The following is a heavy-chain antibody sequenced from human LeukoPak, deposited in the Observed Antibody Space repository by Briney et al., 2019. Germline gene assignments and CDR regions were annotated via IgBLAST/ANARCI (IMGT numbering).Heavy chain of an antibody. D-gene: IGHD3-9*01. CDR3: AGTYYDILTPSYYFDF. V-gene: IGHV4-59*08. J-gene: IGHJ4*02. CDR1: GGSISSYY. Sequence: PSETLSLTCTVSGGSISSYYWSWIRQPPGKGLEWIGYIYYSGSTNYNPSLKSRVTISVDTSKNQFSLNLSSVTAADTAVFYCAGTYYDILTPSYYFDFWGRGTLVTVSS. CDR2: IYYSGST.